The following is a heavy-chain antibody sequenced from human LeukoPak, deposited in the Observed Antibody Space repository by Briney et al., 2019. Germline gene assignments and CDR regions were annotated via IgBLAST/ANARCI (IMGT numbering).Heavy chain of an antibody. Sequence: ASVKVSCKASGYTFTSYGITWVRQAPGQGLELMGWISAYNGNTNYAQKLQGKVTMTTDTSTSTAYMELRSLRSDDTAVYYCARGGGAAADYSYYYMDVWGTRTTVTVSS. J-gene: IGHJ6*03. D-gene: IGHD6-13*01. CDR1: GYTFTSYG. CDR2: ISAYNGNT. V-gene: IGHV1-18*01. CDR3: ARGGGAAADYSYYYMDV.